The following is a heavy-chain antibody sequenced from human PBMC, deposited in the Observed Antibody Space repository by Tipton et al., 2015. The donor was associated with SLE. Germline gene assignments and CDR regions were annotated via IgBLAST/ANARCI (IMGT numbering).Heavy chain of an antibody. D-gene: IGHD3-16*01. J-gene: IGHJ4*02. CDR2: INHSGST. CDR3: ARGLVGGGGFDY. Sequence: GLVKPSETLSLTCAVYGGSFSGYYWSWIRQPPGKGLEWIGEINHSGSTNYNPSLKSRVTISVDTSKNQFSLKLSSVTAADTAVYYRARGLVGGGGFDYWGQGTLVTVSS. V-gene: IGHV4-34*01. CDR1: GGSFSGYY.